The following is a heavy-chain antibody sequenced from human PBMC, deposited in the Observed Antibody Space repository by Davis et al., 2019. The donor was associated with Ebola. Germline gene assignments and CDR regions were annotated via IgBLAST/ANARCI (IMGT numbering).Heavy chain of an antibody. CDR3: ARDLGYNWFDP. J-gene: IGHJ5*02. CDR2: ISAYNGNT. CDR1: GSPFPRYG. Sequence: ASVTVSCKASGSPFPRYGISWVRQAPGQGLEWMGWISAYNGNTNYAQKLQGRVTMTTDTSTSTAYMELRSLRSDDTAVYYWARDLGYNWFDPWGQGTLVTVSS. V-gene: IGHV1-18*01.